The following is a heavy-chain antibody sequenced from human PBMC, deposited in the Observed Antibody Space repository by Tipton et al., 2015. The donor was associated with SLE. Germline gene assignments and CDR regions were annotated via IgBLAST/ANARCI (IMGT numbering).Heavy chain of an antibody. CDR3: AKARGGQLVGYYFDY. CDR2: ITNSGGST. J-gene: IGHJ4*02. V-gene: IGHV3-23*01. CDR1: GFTFSTYA. D-gene: IGHD6-6*01. Sequence: SLRLSCAASGFTFSTYAMSWVRQAPGKGLEWVSTITNSGGSTFYADSAKGRFTISRDNSKNTLYLQMNSLRAEDTAVYYCAKARGGQLVGYYFDYWGQGTLVTVSS.